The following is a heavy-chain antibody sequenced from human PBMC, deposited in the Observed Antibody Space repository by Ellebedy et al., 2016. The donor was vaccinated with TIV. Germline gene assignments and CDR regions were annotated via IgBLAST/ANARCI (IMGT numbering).Heavy chain of an antibody. CDR3: ARGYYNSGKYFSPGE. CDR1: GGSISTSNFY. CDR2: IYYSGTT. J-gene: IGHJ4*01. V-gene: IGHV4-39*07. D-gene: IGHD3-10*01. Sequence: MPSETLSLTCTVSGGSISTSNFYWGWVRQPPGKGLEWIGTIYYSGTTQYNPSLNSRVTISVDTSKDQFSLKMSSVTAADTAIYYCARGYYNSGKYFSPGEWGQGTLVTVSS.